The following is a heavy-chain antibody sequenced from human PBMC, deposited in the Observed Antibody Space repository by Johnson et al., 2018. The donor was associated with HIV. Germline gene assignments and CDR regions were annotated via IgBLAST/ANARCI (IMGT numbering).Heavy chain of an antibody. CDR1: GFPFHTYW. CDR3: VSVVRMPFSSDWKAFHI. D-gene: IGHD6-19*01. CDR2: IKQDGSET. Sequence: EVQLVESGGGLVQPGGSLRLSCAASGFPFHTYWMSWVRQGPGKGLEWVASIKQDGSETSYVDSVKGRFIISRDNAKNSLFLQMNSLRAGDTALYYCVSVVRMPFSSDWKAFHILGQGTLVSVSS. J-gene: IGHJ3*02. V-gene: IGHV3-7*01.